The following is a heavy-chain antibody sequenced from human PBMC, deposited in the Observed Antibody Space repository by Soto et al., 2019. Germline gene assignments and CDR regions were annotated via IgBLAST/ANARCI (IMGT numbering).Heavy chain of an antibody. CDR1: GFTFSSYG. D-gene: IGHD3-22*01. CDR2: ISYDGSNK. J-gene: IGHJ4*02. Sequence: QVQLVESGGGVVQPGGSLRLSCAASGFTFSSYGMHWVRQAPGKGLEWVAVISYDGSNKYYEDSVKGRFTISRDNSKNTLYLQMNSLRAEDTAVYYCARDHSHSSGYLGDYWGQGTLVTVSS. CDR3: ARDHSHSSGYLGDY. V-gene: IGHV3-30*03.